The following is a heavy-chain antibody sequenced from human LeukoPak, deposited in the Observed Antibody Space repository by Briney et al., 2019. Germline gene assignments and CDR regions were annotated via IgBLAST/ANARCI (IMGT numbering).Heavy chain of an antibody. Sequence: GASVKVSCKASGGTFSSYAISWVRQAPGQGLEWMGGIIPIFGTANYAQKFQGRVTITTDESTSTAYMELSSLRSEDTAVYYCATVVAATGHYFDYWGRGTLVTVSS. CDR1: GGTFSSYA. CDR2: IIPIFGTA. V-gene: IGHV1-69*05. D-gene: IGHD2-15*01. CDR3: ATVVAATGHYFDY. J-gene: IGHJ4*02.